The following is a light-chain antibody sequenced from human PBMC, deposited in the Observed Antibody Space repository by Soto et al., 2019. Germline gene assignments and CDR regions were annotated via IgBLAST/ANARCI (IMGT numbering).Light chain of an antibody. Sequence: QSVLTQPPSASGSPGQSVTISCAGACSDVAAYNYVSWYQQHPGKAPKLMIYDVSKRPSGVPDRFSGSKSGNTASLTVSGLQAEDEADYYCSSYAGSSNYVFGTGTKVTVL. CDR2: DVS. V-gene: IGLV2-8*01. J-gene: IGLJ1*01. CDR1: CSDVAAYNY. CDR3: SSYAGSSNYV.